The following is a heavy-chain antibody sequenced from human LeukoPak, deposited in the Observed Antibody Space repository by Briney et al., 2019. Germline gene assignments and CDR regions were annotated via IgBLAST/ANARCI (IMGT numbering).Heavy chain of an antibody. CDR1: GLTFSHYA. CDR2: ISNDGGDN. D-gene: IGHD6-6*01. CDR3: AIGSSSSAPDY. J-gene: IGHJ4*02. Sequence: GRSLRLSCAASGLTFSHYAMHWVRQAPGKGLEWVAVISNDGGDNYFADSMKGRFTISRDNSKNTLYLQINSLRVEDTAVYYCAIGSSSSAPDYWGQGTLVTVSS. V-gene: IGHV3-30*04.